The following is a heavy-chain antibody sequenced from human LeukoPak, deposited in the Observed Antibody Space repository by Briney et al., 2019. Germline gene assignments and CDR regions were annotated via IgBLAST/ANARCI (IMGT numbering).Heavy chain of an antibody. Sequence: SQTLSLTCTVSGDSISSGGYCWSGIRQHPGKGLEWIGYIYYSGSTYYNPSLKSRVTISVDTSKNQFSLKLSSVTAADTAVYYCARVSIAGDYFHYWGQGTLVTVSS. J-gene: IGHJ4*02. V-gene: IGHV4-31*03. CDR2: IYYSGST. CDR1: GDSISSGGYC. CDR3: ARVSIAGDYFHY.